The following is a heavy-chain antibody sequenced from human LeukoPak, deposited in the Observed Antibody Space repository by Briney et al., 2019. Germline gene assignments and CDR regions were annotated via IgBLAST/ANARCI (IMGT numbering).Heavy chain of an antibody. CDR2: ISWNSGSI. D-gene: IGHD1-1*01. CDR3: AKDGRAQTTPFDY. CDR1: GFTFDDYA. Sequence: GRSLRLSCAASGFTFDDYAMHWVRQAPGKGLEWVSGISWNSGSIGYADSVKGRFTISRDNAKNSLYLQMNSPRAEDTALYYCAKDGRAQTTPFDYWGQGTLVTVSS. J-gene: IGHJ4*02. V-gene: IGHV3-9*01.